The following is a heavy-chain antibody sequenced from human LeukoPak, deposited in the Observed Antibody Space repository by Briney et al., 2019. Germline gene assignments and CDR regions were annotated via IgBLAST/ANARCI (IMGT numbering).Heavy chain of an antibody. D-gene: IGHD1-26*01. CDR3: ARAVGIGTVFDY. Sequence: GGSLRLSCAASGFTFSSYWMSWVRQAPGKGLEWVANIKQDGSEMYYVDSVKGRFTISRDNAKNSLYLQMTSLRAEDTAVYYCARAVGIGTVFDYWGQGTLVTVSS. J-gene: IGHJ4*02. CDR2: IKQDGSEM. CDR1: GFTFSSYW. V-gene: IGHV3-7*01.